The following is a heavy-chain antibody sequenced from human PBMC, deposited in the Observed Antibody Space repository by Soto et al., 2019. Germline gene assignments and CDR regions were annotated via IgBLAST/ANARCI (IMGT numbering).Heavy chain of an antibody. CDR3: ARHSMVRGVIVPFDY. Sequence: QVQLVESGGGVVQPGRSLRLSCAASGFTFSSYGMHWVRQAPGKGLAWVAVIWYDGSNKYYADSVKGRFTISRDNSKNTLYLQMNSVRAEDTAVYYCARHSMVRGVIVPFDYWCQGTLVTVSS. CDR1: GFTFSSYG. J-gene: IGHJ4*02. D-gene: IGHD3-10*01. V-gene: IGHV3-33*01. CDR2: IWYDGSNK.